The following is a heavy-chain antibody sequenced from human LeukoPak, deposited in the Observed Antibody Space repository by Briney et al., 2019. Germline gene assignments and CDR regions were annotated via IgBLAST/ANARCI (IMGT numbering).Heavy chain of an antibody. Sequence: PGGSLRLSCAASGFTFSSYGMHWVRQAPGKGLEWVAVMRYDGSNKYYADSVKGRFTISRDNSKNTLYLQMNSLRAEDTAVYYCARDFKVRYSYGKYGMDVWGQGTTVTVSS. J-gene: IGHJ6*02. D-gene: IGHD5-18*01. CDR2: MRYDGSNK. CDR1: GFTFSSYG. V-gene: IGHV3-33*01. CDR3: ARDFKVRYSYGKYGMDV.